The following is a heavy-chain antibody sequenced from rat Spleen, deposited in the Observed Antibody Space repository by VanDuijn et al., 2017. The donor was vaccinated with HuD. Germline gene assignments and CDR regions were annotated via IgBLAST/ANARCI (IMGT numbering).Heavy chain of an antibody. V-gene: IGHV5-29*01. CDR2: ISYDGGST. D-gene: IGHD5-1*01. CDR3: ARAPGNGYVMDA. CDR1: GFTFSDHH. J-gene: IGHJ4*01. Sequence: EVQLVESDGGLVQPGRSLKLSCAASGFTFSDHHMAWVRQAPTKGLEWVATISYDGGSTYYPDSVKGRFTISRDNAENTVYLQMNSLQSEDTATYHCARAPGNGYVMDAWGQGASVTVSS.